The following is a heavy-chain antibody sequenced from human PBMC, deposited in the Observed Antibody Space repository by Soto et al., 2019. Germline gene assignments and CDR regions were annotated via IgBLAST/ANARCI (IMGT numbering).Heavy chain of an antibody. Sequence: ETLSLTCTVSGGSISSGGYYWSWIRQPPGKGLEWIGYIYYSGSTNYNPSLKSRVTISVDTSKNQFSLKLSSVTAADTAVYYCARMEGLYHILTGSDTTYFHYWGQGTLVTVSS. CDR3: ARMEGLYHILTGSDTTYFHY. D-gene: IGHD3-9*01. J-gene: IGHJ4*02. V-gene: IGHV4-61*08. CDR2: IYYSGST. CDR1: GGSISSGGYY.